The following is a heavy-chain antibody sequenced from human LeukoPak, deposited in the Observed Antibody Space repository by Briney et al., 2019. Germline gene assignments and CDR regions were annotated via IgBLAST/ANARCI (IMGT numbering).Heavy chain of an antibody. CDR3: AKVGSRMVRGVINWFDP. J-gene: IGHJ5*02. D-gene: IGHD3-10*01. Sequence: GGSLRLSCAASGFTFSSYNMNWARQAPGKGLEWVSSISSNTSYRYYADSVKGRFTISRDNAKNTLYLQMNSLRAEDTAVYYCAKVGSRMVRGVINWFDPWGQGTLVTVSS. CDR2: ISSNTSYR. CDR1: GFTFSSYN. V-gene: IGHV3-21*04.